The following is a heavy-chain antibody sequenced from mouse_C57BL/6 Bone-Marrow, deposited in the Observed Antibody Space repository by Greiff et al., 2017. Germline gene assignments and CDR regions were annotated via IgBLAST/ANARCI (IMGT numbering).Heavy chain of an antibody. J-gene: IGHJ1*03. Sequence: VQLQQSGPGLVKPSQSLSLTCSVTGYSITSGYYWNWIRQFPGNKLEWMGYISYDGSNNYNPSLKNRISITRDTSKNQFFLKLNSVTTEDTATYYCAIITTVVGPRYFDVWGTGTTVTVSS. CDR2: ISYDGSN. CDR3: AIITTVVGPRYFDV. V-gene: IGHV3-6*01. CDR1: GYSITSGYY. D-gene: IGHD1-1*01.